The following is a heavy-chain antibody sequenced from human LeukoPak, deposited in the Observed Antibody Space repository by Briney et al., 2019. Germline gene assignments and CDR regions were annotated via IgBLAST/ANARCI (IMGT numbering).Heavy chain of an antibody. V-gene: IGHV4-59*08. CDR1: GGSISGYY. J-gene: IGHJ4*02. D-gene: IGHD3-10*01. CDR3: ARLATGFDY. Sequence: KPSETLSLTCSVSGGSISGYYWSWIRQPPGRGLEWIGSIYYTGSTNYSPSLKSRVSISVDTSKNQFSLKVTSVTAADTAVYYCARLATGFDYWGQGTLVTVSS. CDR2: IYYTGST.